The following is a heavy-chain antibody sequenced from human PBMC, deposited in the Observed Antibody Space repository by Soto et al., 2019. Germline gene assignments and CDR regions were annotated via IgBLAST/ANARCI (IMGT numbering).Heavy chain of an antibody. CDR1: GFTFSSYA. CDR3: AKHPPYSYGYDY. J-gene: IGHJ4*02. Sequence: EVQLLESGGDLVQPGGSLRLSCAASGFTFSSYAMSWVRQAPGKGLEWVSALSGSGGSTYYTDSVKGRFTISRDNSKNSLYLQMNSLRAEDTAVYYCAKHPPYSYGYDYWGRGTLVTVSS. D-gene: IGHD5-18*01. CDR2: LSGSGGST. V-gene: IGHV3-23*01.